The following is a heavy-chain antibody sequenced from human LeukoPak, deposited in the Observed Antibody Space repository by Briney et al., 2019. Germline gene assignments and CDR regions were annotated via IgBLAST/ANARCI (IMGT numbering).Heavy chain of an antibody. CDR3: ARDYKYAFDN. Sequence: GGSLRLSCAASGFTFSDYSMNWVRQAPGKGLEWISYIGIDSGNTNYADSVKGRLTISGDKAKNSLYLQMNSLRVEDTAVYYCARDYKYAFDNWGQGTLVTVSS. D-gene: IGHD5-24*01. J-gene: IGHJ4*02. CDR1: GFTFSDYS. CDR2: IGIDSGNT. V-gene: IGHV3-48*01.